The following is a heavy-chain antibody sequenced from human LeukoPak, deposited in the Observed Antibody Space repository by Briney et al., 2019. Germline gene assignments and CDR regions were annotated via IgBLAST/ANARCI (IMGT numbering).Heavy chain of an antibody. CDR1: ANYW. J-gene: IGHJ4*02. Sequence: GGSLRLSCAASANYWMHWVRQVPGKGLVWVSHINSDGSWTSYADSVKGRFTISKDNAKNTVYLQMNSLRAEDTAVYYCVSFYETYWGRGTLVTVSS. CDR3: VSFYETY. CDR2: INSDGSWT. V-gene: IGHV3-74*01. D-gene: IGHD2/OR15-2a*01.